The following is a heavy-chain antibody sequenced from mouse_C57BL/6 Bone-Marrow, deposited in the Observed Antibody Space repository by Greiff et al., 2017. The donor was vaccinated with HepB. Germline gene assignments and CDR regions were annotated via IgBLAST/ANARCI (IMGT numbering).Heavy chain of an antibody. D-gene: IGHD4-1*01. CDR2: INPNNGGT. V-gene: IGHV1-26*01. CDR1: GYTFTDYY. Sequence: EVQLQQSGPELVKPGASVKISCKASGYTFTDYYMNWVKQSHGKSLEWIGDINPNNGGTSYNQKFKGKATLTVDKSSSTAYMELRSLTSEDSAVYYCAIWGEEGYAMDYWGQGTSVTVSS. CDR3: AIWGEEGYAMDY. J-gene: IGHJ4*01.